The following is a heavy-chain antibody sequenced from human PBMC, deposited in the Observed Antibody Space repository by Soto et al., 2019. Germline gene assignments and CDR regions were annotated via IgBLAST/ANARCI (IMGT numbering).Heavy chain of an antibody. D-gene: IGHD6-19*01. CDR3: ARDRAGYYYYGMGV. Sequence: SETLSLTCTVSGGSISSSSYYWGWIRQPPGKGLEWIGSIYYSGSTYYNPSLKSRVTISVDTSKNQFSLKLSSVTAADTAVYYRARDRAGYYYYGMGVWGQGTTVTVSS. CDR1: GGSISSSSYY. V-gene: IGHV4-39*02. CDR2: IYYSGST. J-gene: IGHJ6*02.